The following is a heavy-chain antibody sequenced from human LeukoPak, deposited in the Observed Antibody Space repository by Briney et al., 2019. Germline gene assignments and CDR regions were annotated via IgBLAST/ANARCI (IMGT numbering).Heavy chain of an antibody. D-gene: IGHD5-12*01. CDR3: VRDRNSNLRLGF. Sequence: SETLSLTCAVSGGSINSSNWWSWVRQSPEKGLEWIGQIFYSGSVNYSPSFKSRVTMSVDTSKNLFSLRLTSMTAADTAIYYCVRDRNSNLRLGFWGPGTLVTVSS. CDR1: GGSINSSNW. V-gene: IGHV4-4*02. CDR2: IFYSGSV. J-gene: IGHJ4*02.